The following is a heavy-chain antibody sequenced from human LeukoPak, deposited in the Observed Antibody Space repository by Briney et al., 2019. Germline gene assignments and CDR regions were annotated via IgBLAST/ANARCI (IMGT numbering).Heavy chain of an antibody. CDR3: AREMLGGSSGYPYFDY. Sequence: PGGSLRLSCAASGFTFSSYGMHWVRRAPGKGLEWVAFIGHDTNEYYADSVKGRFTISRDNSRDTLLLQMNSLRAEDTAVYYCAREMLGGSSGYPYFDYWGQGTLVTVSS. V-gene: IGHV3-30*02. CDR1: GFTFSSYG. D-gene: IGHD3-22*01. J-gene: IGHJ4*02. CDR2: IGHDTNE.